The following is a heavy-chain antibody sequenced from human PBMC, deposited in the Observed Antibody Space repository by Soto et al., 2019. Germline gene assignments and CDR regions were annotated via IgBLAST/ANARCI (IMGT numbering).Heavy chain of an antibody. CDR2: IWYDGSNK. J-gene: IGHJ6*02. D-gene: IGHD2-21*02. CDR3: ARDGIVVVTAISQVYYYGMDV. Sequence: QVQLVESGGGVVQPGRSLRLSCAASGFTFSSYGMHWVRQAPGKGLEWVAVIWYDGSNKYYADSVKGRFTISRDNSKNTLYLQMNSLRAEDTAVYYCARDGIVVVTAISQVYYYGMDVWGQGTTVTVSS. CDR1: GFTFSSYG. V-gene: IGHV3-33*01.